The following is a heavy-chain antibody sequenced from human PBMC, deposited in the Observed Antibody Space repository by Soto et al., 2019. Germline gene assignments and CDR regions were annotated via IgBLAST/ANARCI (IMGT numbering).Heavy chain of an antibody. CDR2: IKQDGSEK. J-gene: IGHJ4*02. V-gene: IGHV3-7*03. CDR3: ESGDSSGWYNY. D-gene: IGHD6-19*01. CDR1: GFTFSSYW. Sequence: PGESLKISCAASGFTFSSYWMSWVRRAPGKGLEWVANIKQDGSEKYYVDSVKGRFTISRDNAKNSLYLQMNSLRAEDTAVYYCESGDSSGWYNYWGQGTLVTVSS.